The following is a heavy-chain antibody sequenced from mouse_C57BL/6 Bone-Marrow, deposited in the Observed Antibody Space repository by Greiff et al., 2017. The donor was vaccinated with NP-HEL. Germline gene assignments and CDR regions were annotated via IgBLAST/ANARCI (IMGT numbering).Heavy chain of an antibody. CDR2: IYPSDGST. CDR3: ARRRNYPDWFAY. D-gene: IGHD2-1*01. V-gene: IGHV1-78*01. J-gene: IGHJ3*01. CDR1: GYTFTDYT. Sequence: VQLQQSDAELVKPGASVKISCKVSGYTFTDYTIHWMKQRPEQGLEWIGYIYPSDGSTKYNEKFKGKATLTADKSSSTAYMQLNSLTSEDSEGYFCARRRNYPDWFAYWGQGTPVTVSA.